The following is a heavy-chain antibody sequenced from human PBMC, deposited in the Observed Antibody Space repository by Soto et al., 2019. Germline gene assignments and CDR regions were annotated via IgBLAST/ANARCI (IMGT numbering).Heavy chain of an antibody. J-gene: IGHJ6*02. D-gene: IGHD2-21*02. Sequence: QITLKEPGPTLVKPTQTLTLTCTFSGFSLSTGGMGVGWIRQPPGKALVWLALIYWDGDRRYRPSLMSRLTIAKDTSKNQVVLTMTNMDPVDTATYYCVHSRCGGDCLQSYSSHYYYGMDIWGQGTTVTVSS. V-gene: IGHV2-5*02. CDR3: VHSRCGGDCLQSYSSHYYYGMDI. CDR1: GFSLSTGGMG. CDR2: IYWDGDR.